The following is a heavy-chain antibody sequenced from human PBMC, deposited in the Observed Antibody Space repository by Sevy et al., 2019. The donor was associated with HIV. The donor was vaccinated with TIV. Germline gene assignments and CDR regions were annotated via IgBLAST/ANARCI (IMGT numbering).Heavy chain of an antibody. CDR1: GFTFSNYW. J-gene: IGHJ4*02. D-gene: IGHD3-22*01. CDR2: INSDGSST. V-gene: IGHV3-74*01. CDR3: ARGPYYRDTNTYFFMHY. Sequence: GGSLRLSCAGSGFTFSNYWMHWVRQAPGKGLVWVSRINSDGSSTGYADSVTGRFTISRDNAKNTQYLQMNSLRAEDTAVYYCARGPYYRDTNTYFFMHYWGQGTLVTVSS.